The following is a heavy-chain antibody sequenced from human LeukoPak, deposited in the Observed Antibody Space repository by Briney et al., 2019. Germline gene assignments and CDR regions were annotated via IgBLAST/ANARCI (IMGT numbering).Heavy chain of an antibody. V-gene: IGHV4-61*02. CDR2: IYTSGST. CDR3: ARPYMDV. Sequence: SETLSLTCTVSDGSISSGSYYWSWIRQPAGKGLEWIGRIYTSGSTNYNPSLKSRVTISVDTSKNQFSLKLSSVTAADTAVYYCARPYMDVWGKGTTVTVSS. CDR1: DGSISSGSYY. J-gene: IGHJ6*03.